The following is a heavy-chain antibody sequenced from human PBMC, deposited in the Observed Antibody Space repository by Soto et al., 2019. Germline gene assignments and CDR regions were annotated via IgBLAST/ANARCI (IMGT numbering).Heavy chain of an antibody. Sequence: QVQLQESGPGLVEPSQTLSLTCTVSGGSVTSGDYYWSWIRQPPGKGLEWIGHIYNSGSTYSNPPLKGRVTLSEDTSKNQFSLKVTSVTAADTAVYYCARGPAVDKVDYWGQGALVPVSS. J-gene: IGHJ4*02. D-gene: IGHD2-21*01. CDR2: IYNSGST. CDR3: ARGPAVDKVDY. V-gene: IGHV4-30-4*01. CDR1: GGSVTSGDYY.